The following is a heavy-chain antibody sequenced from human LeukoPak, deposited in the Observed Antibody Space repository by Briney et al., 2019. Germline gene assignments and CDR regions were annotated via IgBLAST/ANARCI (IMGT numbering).Heavy chain of an antibody. CDR3: ARPEEYDSSGYSSYFQH. D-gene: IGHD3-22*01. Sequence: PSETLSLTCAVYGGSFSGYYWSWIRQPPGKGLEWIGEINHSGSTKYNPSLKSRVTISVDTSKNQFSLKLSSVTAADTAVYYCARPEEYDSSGYSSYFQHWGQGTLVTVSS. J-gene: IGHJ1*01. CDR2: INHSGST. CDR1: GGSFSGYY. V-gene: IGHV4-34*01.